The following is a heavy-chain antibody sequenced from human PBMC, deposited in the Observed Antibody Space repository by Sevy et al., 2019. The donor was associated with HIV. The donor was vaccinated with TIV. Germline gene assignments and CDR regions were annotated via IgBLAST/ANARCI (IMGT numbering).Heavy chain of an antibody. CDR3: AREAPNILTAFS. CDR1: GYTFTSYY. D-gene: IGHD3-9*01. J-gene: IGHJ5*02. Sequence: ASVKVSCKASGYTFTSYYMHWVRQAPGQGLEWLGWINPSSGGTNYAQKFQGRVTMTRDTSISTAYMELSRLRSDDTAVYYCAREAPNILTAFSWGQGTLVTVSS. CDR2: INPSSGGT. V-gene: IGHV1-2*02.